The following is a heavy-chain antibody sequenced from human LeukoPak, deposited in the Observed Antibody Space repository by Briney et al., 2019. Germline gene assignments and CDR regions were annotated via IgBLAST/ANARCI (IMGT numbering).Heavy chain of an antibody. D-gene: IGHD3-10*01. Sequence: ASVKVSCKASGYTFTSYDINWVRQATGQGLEWMGWMNPNSGNTGYAQKFQGRVTMTRNTSISTAYMELSSLRSEDTAVYYCARGILKRPVVRYYYGSGSYSYYFDYWGQGTLVTVSS. CDR1: GYTFTSYD. CDR2: MNPNSGNT. CDR3: ARGILKRPVVRYYYGSGSYSYYFDY. V-gene: IGHV1-8*01. J-gene: IGHJ4*02.